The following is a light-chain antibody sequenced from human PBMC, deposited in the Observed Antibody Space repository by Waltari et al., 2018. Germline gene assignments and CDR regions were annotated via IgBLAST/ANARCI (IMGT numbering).Light chain of an antibody. CDR2: AAS. V-gene: IGKV1-9*01. J-gene: IGKJ2*01. CDR1: QDISSY. Sequence: DIQLTQSPSFLSASIGDRVTITCRASQDISSYLAWYQQNPGKAPKLLIYAASTLQSGVPLRFSGSGSGTEFTLTISSLQPEDFATYYCQQLSIYPRTFGQGTKLEIK. CDR3: QQLSIYPRT.